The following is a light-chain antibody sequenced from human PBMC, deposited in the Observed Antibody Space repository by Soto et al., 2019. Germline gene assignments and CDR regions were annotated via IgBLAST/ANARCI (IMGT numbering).Light chain of an antibody. V-gene: IGLV1-44*01. CDR1: SSNIGSNT. CDR2: SNN. CDR3: VAWDDSLNGHVV. J-gene: IGLJ2*01. Sequence: QSVLTQPPSASGTPGQRVTISCSGSSSNIGSNTVNWHQQLPGTAPKLLIYSNNQRPSGVPDRFSGSKSGTSASLAISGLQSEDEADYYCVAWDDSLNGHVVFGGGTQLTVL.